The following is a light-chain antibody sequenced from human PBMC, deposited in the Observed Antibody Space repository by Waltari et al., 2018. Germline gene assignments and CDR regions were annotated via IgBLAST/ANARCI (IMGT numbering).Light chain of an antibody. CDR3: QQYGSSPPLT. J-gene: IGKJ4*01. V-gene: IGKV3-20*01. Sequence: EIVLTQSPGTLSFSPGERATRACSASQSVTSSYLAWYQQKPGQAPRLLMYGASSRATGIPDRFSGSGSGTDFTLTISRLEPEDFAVYYCQQYGSSPPLTFGGGTKVEIK. CDR2: GAS. CDR1: QSVTSSY.